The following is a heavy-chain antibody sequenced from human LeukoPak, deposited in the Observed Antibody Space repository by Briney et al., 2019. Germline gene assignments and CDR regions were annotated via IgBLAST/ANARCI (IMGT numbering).Heavy chain of an antibody. D-gene: IGHD2-15*01. Sequence: GGSPRLSCAASGFTFSSYDMHWVRQATGKGLEWVSAIGTAGDTYYPGSVKGRFTISRENAKNSLYLQMNSLRAGDTAVYYCARGTRYCSGGSCYSGASNWFDPWGQGTLVTVSS. J-gene: IGHJ5*02. CDR3: ARGTRYCSGGSCYSGASNWFDP. V-gene: IGHV3-13*01. CDR1: GFTFSSYD. CDR2: IGTAGDT.